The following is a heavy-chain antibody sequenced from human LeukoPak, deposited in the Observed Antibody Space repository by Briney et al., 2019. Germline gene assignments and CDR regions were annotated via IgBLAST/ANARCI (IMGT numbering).Heavy chain of an antibody. J-gene: IGHJ4*02. CDR3: ARFGFFPRQFGEALTYYFDY. CDR2: IYPSDSYT. D-gene: IGHD3-10*01. CDR1: GYSFTSYW. Sequence: GGSLRLSCMGSGYSFTSYWISWVRQMPGKGLEWMGRIYPSDSYTNYIPSFQGHVTISADKSISTAYLQWSSLKASDTAMYYCARFGFFPRQFGEALTYYFDYWGQGTLVTVSS. V-gene: IGHV5-10-1*01.